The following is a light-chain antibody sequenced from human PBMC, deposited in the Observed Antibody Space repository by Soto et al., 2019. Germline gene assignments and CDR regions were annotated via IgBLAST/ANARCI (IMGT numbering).Light chain of an antibody. CDR1: QSISNW. Sequence: IQMTQSPSTLPASVGDRVTITCRASQSISNWFAWYQQKPGTAPKLLIYHASTLESGVPSRFSGSGSGTEFTLTISSLQSEDFALYYCQQYHSWPTFGQGTRLEIK. J-gene: IGKJ5*01. V-gene: IGKV1-5*01. CDR3: QQYHSWPT. CDR2: HAS.